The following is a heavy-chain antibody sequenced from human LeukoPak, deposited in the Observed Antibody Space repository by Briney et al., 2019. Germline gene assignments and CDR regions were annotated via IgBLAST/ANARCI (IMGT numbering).Heavy chain of an antibody. J-gene: IGHJ4*02. Sequence: GGSLRLSCAASGFTFSSYEMNWVRQAPGKGLEWVSYISSSGSTIYYADSVKGRFTISRDNAKNSLYLQMSSLRAEDTAVYYCARERFTYGSDFWGQGTLVTVSS. D-gene: IGHD5-18*01. CDR3: ARERFTYGSDF. V-gene: IGHV3-48*03. CDR2: ISSSGSTI. CDR1: GFTFSSYE.